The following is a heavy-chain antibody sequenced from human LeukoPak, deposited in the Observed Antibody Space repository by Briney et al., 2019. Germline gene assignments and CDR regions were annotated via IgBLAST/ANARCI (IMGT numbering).Heavy chain of an antibody. J-gene: IGHJ4*02. Sequence: ASVKVSCKASGYTFTSYDINWVRQATGQGLEWMGWMNPNSGNTGYAQKFQGRVTITRNTSISTAYMELSSLRSEDMAVYYCALMALNGGKGIDYWGQGTLVTVSS. D-gene: IGHD5-24*01. CDR2: MNPNSGNT. V-gene: IGHV1-8*01. CDR3: ALMALNGGKGIDY. CDR1: GYTFTSYD.